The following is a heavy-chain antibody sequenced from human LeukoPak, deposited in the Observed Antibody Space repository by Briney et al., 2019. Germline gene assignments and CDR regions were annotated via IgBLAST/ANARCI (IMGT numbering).Heavy chain of an antibody. V-gene: IGHV4-34*01. CDR1: GGSFSGYY. J-gene: IGHJ4*02. CDR3: ARWSAAYYYGSGSYFY. D-gene: IGHD3-10*01. CDR2: INHSGST. Sequence: PSETLSLTCAGYGGSFSGYYWSWIRQPPGKGLEWIGEINHSGSTNYNPSLKSRVTISVDTSKNQFSLKLSSVTAADTAVYYCARWSAAYYYGSGSYFYWGQGTLVTVSS.